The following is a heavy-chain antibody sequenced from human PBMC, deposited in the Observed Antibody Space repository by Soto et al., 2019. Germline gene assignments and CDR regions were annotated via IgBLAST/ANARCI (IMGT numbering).Heavy chain of an antibody. D-gene: IGHD2-21*02. J-gene: IGHJ6*02. CDR3: ARGDLHCGGDCSEGPYYYYGMDV. CDR2: MNPNSGNT. V-gene: IGHV1-8*01. Sequence: QVQLVQSGAEVKKPGASVKVSCKASGYTFTSYDINWVRQATGQGLEWMGWMNPNSGNTGYAQKFQGRVTMTRNTSISTAYMELSSLRSEDTAVDYCARGDLHCGGDCSEGPYYYYGMDVWGQGTTVTVSS. CDR1: GYTFTSYD.